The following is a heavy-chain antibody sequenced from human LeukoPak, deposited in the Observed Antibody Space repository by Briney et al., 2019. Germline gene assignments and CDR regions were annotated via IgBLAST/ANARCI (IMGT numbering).Heavy chain of an antibody. D-gene: IGHD2-2*01. J-gene: IGHJ3*02. V-gene: IGHV3-21*01. Sequence: GGSLRLSCAASGSTFSSYSMNWVRQAPGKGLEWVSSISSSSSYIYYADSVKGRFTISRGNAKNSLYLQMNSLRAEDTAVYYCAGGGYCSSTSCYGAFDIWGQGTMVTVSS. CDR3: AGGGYCSSTSCYGAFDI. CDR2: ISSSSSYI. CDR1: GSTFSSYS.